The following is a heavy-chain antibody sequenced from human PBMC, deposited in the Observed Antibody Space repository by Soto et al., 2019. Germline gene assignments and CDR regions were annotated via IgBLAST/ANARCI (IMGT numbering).Heavy chain of an antibody. V-gene: IGHV2-5*02. Sequence: QITLKESGPTLVKPPQTLTLTCTFSGFSLSTSGVGVGWIRQPPGKALEWLALIYWDDDKRYSPSLKRRLTITKDNPKIQVVHTMTNMDPVDTATYYCAHTLPPWGGMDVLGQGTTVTVPS. D-gene: IGHD7-27*01. CDR2: IYWDDDK. CDR3: AHTLPPWGGMDV. J-gene: IGHJ6*01. CDR1: GFSLSTSGVG.